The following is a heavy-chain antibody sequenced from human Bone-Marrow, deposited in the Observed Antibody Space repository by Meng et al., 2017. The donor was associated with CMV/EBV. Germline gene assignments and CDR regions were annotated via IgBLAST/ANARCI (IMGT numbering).Heavy chain of an antibody. CDR3: DRDGCTDSSCYP. J-gene: IGHJ5*02. D-gene: IGHD2-21*01. Sequence: SEPLSLTCTVTGDSLTSGDYYWGWISQPPGKGLEWIGYIYSYGDTYYNPSLKSRPHISIDMSKNQLSLNLTSVTAADTAFYYCDRDGCTDSSCYPWGQGTLVTVSS. V-gene: IGHV4-30-4*01. CDR2: IYSYGDT. CDR1: GDSLTSGDYY.